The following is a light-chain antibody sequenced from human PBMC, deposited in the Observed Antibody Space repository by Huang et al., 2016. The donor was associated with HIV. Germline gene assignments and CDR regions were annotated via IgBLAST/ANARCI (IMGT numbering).Light chain of an antibody. CDR3: QQYGNWPPWT. V-gene: IGKV3-15*01. J-gene: IGKJ1*01. CDR1: QTVSSN. Sequence: EIVMTQSPAILAVSPGERATLSCRASQTVSSNLAWYQQKPGQAPSLLIYGASTRATGIPDRFSGGGSGTEFTLTISSLQSEDFALYDCQQYGNWPPWTFGQGTKVEIK. CDR2: GAS.